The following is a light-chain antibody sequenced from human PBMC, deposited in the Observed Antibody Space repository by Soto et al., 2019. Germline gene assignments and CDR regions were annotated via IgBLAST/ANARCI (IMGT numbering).Light chain of an antibody. V-gene: IGKV3-20*01. CDR2: GAS. J-gene: IGKJ2*01. CDR3: QQYGSSPRMYT. Sequence: EIVLTQSPGTLSLSPGERATLSCMASQSVGSTYLAWFQQKPGQAPRLLIYGASSRATDIPDRFSGSGSGTDFTLTISRLEPEDFAVYYCQQYGSSPRMYTFGQGTKLEIK. CDR1: QSVGSTY.